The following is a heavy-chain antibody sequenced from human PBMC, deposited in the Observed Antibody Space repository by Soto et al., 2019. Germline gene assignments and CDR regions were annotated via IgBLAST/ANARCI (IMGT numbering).Heavy chain of an antibody. J-gene: IGHJ4*02. CDR1: GFTFSSYA. V-gene: IGHV3-23*01. CDR3: AKDRTYIVATIWDY. CDR2: ISGSGGST. Sequence: EVQLLESGGGLVQPGGSLRLYCAASGFTFSSYAMSWVRQAPGQGLEWVSAISGSGGSTYYADSVKGRFTISRDNSKNTLYLQMNSLRAEDTAVYYCAKDRTYIVATIWDYWGQGTLVTVSS. D-gene: IGHD5-12*01.